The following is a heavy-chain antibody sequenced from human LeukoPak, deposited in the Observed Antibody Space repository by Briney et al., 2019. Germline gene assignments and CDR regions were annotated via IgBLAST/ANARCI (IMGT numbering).Heavy chain of an antibody. CDR3: ARDQSGKNGGFDY. D-gene: IGHD7-27*01. CDR1: GGSFGGYY. CDR2: INHSGST. J-gene: IGHJ4*02. V-gene: IGHV4-34*01. Sequence: PSETLSLTCAVYGGSFGGYYWSWIRQPPGKGLEWIGEINHSGSTNYNPSLKSRVTISVDTSKNQFSLKLSSVTAADTAVYYCARDQSGKNGGFDYWGQGTLVTVSS.